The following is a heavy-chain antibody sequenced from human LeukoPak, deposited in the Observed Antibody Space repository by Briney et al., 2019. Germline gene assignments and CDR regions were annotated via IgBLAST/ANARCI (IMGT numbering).Heavy chain of an antibody. CDR1: GFTFSNAW. V-gene: IGHV3-15*01. J-gene: IGHJ6*03. CDR2: IKSKTDGGTT. CDR3: TTGILYHDFWNRDYMDV. Sequence: GGSLRLSCAASGFTFSNAWMSWVRQAPGKGLEWVGRIKSKTDGGTTDYAAPVKGRFTISRDDSKNTLYLQMNSLKTEDTAVYYCTTGILYHDFWNRDYMDVWGKGTTVTVSS. D-gene: IGHD3-3*01.